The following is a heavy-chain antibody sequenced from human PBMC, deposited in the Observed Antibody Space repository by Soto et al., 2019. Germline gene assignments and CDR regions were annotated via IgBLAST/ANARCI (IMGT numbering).Heavy chain of an antibody. CDR3: AIRLGYTHGYPLDY. CDR2: INYSGST. J-gene: IGHJ4*02. CDR1: GGSISSGGYY. V-gene: IGHV4-31*03. D-gene: IGHD5-18*01. Sequence: SETLSLTCTVSGGSISSGGYYWSWIRQHPGKGLEWIGYINYSGSTYYNPSLRSRVNISVDTSKNQFSLKVSSVTAADTAVYYCAIRLGYTHGYPLDYWGQGTLVTVSS.